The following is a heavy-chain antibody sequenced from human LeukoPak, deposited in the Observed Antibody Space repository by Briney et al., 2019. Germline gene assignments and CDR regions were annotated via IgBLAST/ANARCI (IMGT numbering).Heavy chain of an antibody. D-gene: IGHD5-18*01. CDR2: IYHSGST. CDR1: GGSISSSNW. V-gene: IGHV4-4*02. CDR3: ARCVYTAMLYPAWFDP. J-gene: IGHJ5*02. Sequence: PSETLSLTCAVSGGSISSSNWWSWVRQPPGKGLEWIGEIYHSGSTNYNQSPKSRVTISVDKSKNQFSLKLSSVTAADTAVYYCARCVYTAMLYPAWFDPWGQGTLVPVSS.